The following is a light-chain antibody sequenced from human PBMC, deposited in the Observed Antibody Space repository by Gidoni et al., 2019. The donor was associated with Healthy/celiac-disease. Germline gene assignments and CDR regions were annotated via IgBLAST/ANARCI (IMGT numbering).Light chain of an antibody. Sequence: DIQLTHSPSSLSASVADRVTITCRASQSISSYLNWYQQKPGKAPKLLIYAASSLQSGVPSRFSGSGSETDFTLTISSLQPEDCATYDCQQSYSTPLYTFGQGTKLEIK. CDR3: QQSYSTPLYT. CDR2: AAS. V-gene: IGKV1-39*01. J-gene: IGKJ2*01. CDR1: QSISSY.